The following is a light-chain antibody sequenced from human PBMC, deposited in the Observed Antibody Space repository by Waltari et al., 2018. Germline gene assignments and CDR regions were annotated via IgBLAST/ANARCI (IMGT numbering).Light chain of an antibody. V-gene: IGLV2-14*03. Sequence: QSALTQPASVSGSPGQSNTISCTGTNTDVGAYNYVSWFQPHPGKAPKLILYDVSNRPSGVSNRFSGSKSVNTASLTIAGLQAEDEADYYCNSYTSSSSLDGSVVCGGGTKVTVL. J-gene: IGLJ2*01. CDR3: NSYTSSSSLDGSVV. CDR2: DVS. CDR1: NTDVGAYNY.